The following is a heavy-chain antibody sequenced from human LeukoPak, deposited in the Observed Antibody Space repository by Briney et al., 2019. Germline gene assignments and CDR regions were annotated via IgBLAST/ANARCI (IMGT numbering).Heavy chain of an antibody. CDR2: INHSGST. CDR3: AREGYDYDFWSGYYRRFDY. J-gene: IGHJ4*02. CDR1: GGSFSGYY. Sequence: SETLSLTCAVYGGSFSGYYWSWIRQPPGKGLEWIGEINHSGSTNYNPSLKSRVTISVVTSKNQFSLKLSSVTAADTAVYYCAREGYDYDFWSGYYRRFDYWGQGTLVTVSS. D-gene: IGHD3-3*01. V-gene: IGHV4-34*01.